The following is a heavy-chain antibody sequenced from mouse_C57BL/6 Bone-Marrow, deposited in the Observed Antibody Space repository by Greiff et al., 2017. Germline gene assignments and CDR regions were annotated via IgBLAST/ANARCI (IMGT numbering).Heavy chain of an antibody. CDR1: GYAFSSYW. D-gene: IGHD1-1*01. Sequence: VQLQESGAELVKPGASVKISCKASGYAFSSYWMNWVKQRPGKGLEWIGQIYPGDGDTTYNGKFKGKATLTADKSSSTSYMQLSSLTSEGSAVYCCARRDYGRGVDYWGQGTTLTVSS. CDR2: IYPGDGDT. J-gene: IGHJ2*01. V-gene: IGHV1-80*01. CDR3: ARRDYGRGVDY.